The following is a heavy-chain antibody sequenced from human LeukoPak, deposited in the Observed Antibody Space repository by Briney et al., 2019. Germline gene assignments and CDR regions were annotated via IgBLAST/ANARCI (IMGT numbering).Heavy chain of an antibody. CDR2: INWNSGTM. D-gene: IGHD4/OR15-4a*01. CDR1: GFSFADAT. CDR3: ARTMVRGPGGHFDY. J-gene: IGHJ4*02. Sequence: PGGSLRLSCAASGFSFADATMPWVRQVPGKGLEWVSGINWNSGTMGYADSVKGRFTISRHKAKNSLFLQMNSLRVEDTVVYYCARTMVRGPGGHFDYWGQGTLVTVSS. V-gene: IGHV3-9*01.